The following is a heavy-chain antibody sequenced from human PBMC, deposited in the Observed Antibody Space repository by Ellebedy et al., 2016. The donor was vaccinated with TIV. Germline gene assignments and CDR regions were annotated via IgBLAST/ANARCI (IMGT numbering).Heavy chain of an antibody. CDR1: GGSFSGYY. Sequence: SETLSLXXAVYGGSFSGYYWSWIRQPPGKGLEWIGEINHSGSTNYNPSLKRRVTISVDTSKNQFSLKMTSVTAADTAVYYCARGSVRGTIFGVVIVWGQGTLVTVSS. CDR3: ARGSVRGTIFGVVIV. J-gene: IGHJ4*02. D-gene: IGHD3-3*01. CDR2: INHSGST. V-gene: IGHV4-34*01.